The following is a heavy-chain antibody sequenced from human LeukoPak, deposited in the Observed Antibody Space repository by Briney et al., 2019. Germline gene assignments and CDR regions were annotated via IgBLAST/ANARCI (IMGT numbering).Heavy chain of an antibody. J-gene: IGHJ5*02. CDR3: AKDSCSSTSCYISGFFDP. D-gene: IGHD2-2*02. Sequence: GGSLRLSRAASGFTFSSYAMSWVRQAPGKGLEWVSAISGSGGSTYYADSVKGRFTISRDNSKNTLYLQMNSLRAEDTAVYYCAKDSCSSTSCYISGFFDPWGQGTLVTVSS. CDR2: ISGSGGST. CDR1: GFTFSSYA. V-gene: IGHV3-23*01.